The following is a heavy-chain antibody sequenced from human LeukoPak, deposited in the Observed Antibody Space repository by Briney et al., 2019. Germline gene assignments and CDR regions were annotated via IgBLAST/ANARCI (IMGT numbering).Heavy chain of an antibody. D-gene: IGHD2-15*01. V-gene: IGHV3-15*01. CDR2: IKSKTDGGTT. CDR1: GFTFSSYA. CDR3: TTQPSGDCYDY. Sequence: PGGSLRLSCAASGFTFSSYAMSWVRQAPGKGLEWVGRIKSKTDGGTTDYAAPVKGRFTISRDDSKNMLYLQMNSLKTEDTAVYYCTTQPSGDCYDYWGQGTLVTVSS. J-gene: IGHJ4*02.